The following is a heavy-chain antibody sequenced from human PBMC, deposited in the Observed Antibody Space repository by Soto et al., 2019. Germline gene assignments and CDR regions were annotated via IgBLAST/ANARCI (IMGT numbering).Heavy chain of an antibody. CDR3: ANTSLKTAWAFDY. J-gene: IGHJ4*02. CDR1: GISLSTKEVG. Sequence: QITLKESGPTLVNPTQTLTLTCTFSGISLSTKEVGVGWFRQPPGKGLEWLALIYWDGDQRYRPSLRTRVTITKDTSKNQVFLTMANMDPVDTATYFCANTSLKTAWAFDYWGQGTRVPVSS. V-gene: IGHV2-5*02. D-gene: IGHD1-1*01. CDR2: IYWDGDQ.